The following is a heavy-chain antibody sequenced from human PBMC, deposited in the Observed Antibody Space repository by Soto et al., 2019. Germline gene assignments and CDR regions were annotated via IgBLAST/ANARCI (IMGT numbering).Heavy chain of an antibody. CDR2: IYWDDDK. D-gene: IGHD6-13*01. CDR3: VQRRKVLDRGFESSWLPFDC. Sequence: SGPTLVNPTQTLTLTCTFSGFSLTTSGVGVGWIRQPPGKALEGLALIYWDDDKRYSPSLKSRLTITKDTSKNQVVLTMTNMDPVDTATYYCVQRRKVLDRGFESSWLPFDCWGQ. V-gene: IGHV2-5*02. CDR1: GFSLTTSGVG. J-gene: IGHJ4*02.